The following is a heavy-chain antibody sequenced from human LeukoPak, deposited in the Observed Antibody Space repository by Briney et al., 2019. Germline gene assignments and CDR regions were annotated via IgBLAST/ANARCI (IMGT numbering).Heavy chain of an antibody. J-gene: IGHJ5*02. Sequence: GGSLRLSCAASGFTFSSHWMHWLRQAPEKGLVVGSHINADASATYYAASVKGRFTTSRDNARNTLYLQMHSLTAEDTGVYYCVRGALRDCSYTSCTRGNWFDPWGQGTLVTVSS. CDR2: INADASAT. D-gene: IGHD2-2*01. CDR1: GFTFSSHW. V-gene: IGHV3-74*01. CDR3: VRGALRDCSYTSCTRGNWFDP.